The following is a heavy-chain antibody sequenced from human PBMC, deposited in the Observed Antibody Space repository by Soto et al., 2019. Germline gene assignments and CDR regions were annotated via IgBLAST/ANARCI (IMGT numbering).Heavy chain of an antibody. Sequence: EVQLVESGGGLVQPGGSLRLSCAASGFTFSRYDMHWVRQARGKGLEWVSAIGSAGDTYYQGSVKGRFTISRENAKNSVYLQMNSLRVEDTAVYYCARPIYGDYAFDYWGQGTLVTVSS. D-gene: IGHD4-17*01. CDR3: ARPIYGDYAFDY. CDR1: GFTFSRYD. CDR2: IGSAGDT. J-gene: IGHJ4*02. V-gene: IGHV3-13*01.